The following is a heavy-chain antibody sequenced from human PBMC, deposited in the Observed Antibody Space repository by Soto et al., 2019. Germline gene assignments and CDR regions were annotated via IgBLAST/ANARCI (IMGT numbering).Heavy chain of an antibody. D-gene: IGHD3-10*01. V-gene: IGHV1-18*01. CDR3: AREMVRGVGSDY. Sequence: QVQLVQSGAGVKKPGASVKVSCKASGYTFTSYGISWVRQAPGQGLEWMGWISIYNGNTKYGQKLQGRVTMTTDTPTSTAYMELRSLTSDDTAVLYCAREMVRGVGSDYWGQGTLVTVSS. J-gene: IGHJ4*02. CDR2: ISIYNGNT. CDR1: GYTFTSYG.